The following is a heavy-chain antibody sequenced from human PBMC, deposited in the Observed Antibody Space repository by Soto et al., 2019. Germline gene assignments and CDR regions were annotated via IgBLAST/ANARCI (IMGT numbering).Heavy chain of an antibody. Sequence: PGGSLRLSCAASGFTFRGSAMSWVRQAPGKGLEWVSGLSITGGGAFYADSFKGRFIISRDNSKNMVYLQMDDLRIEDTAVYFCAKNTAAARPEYFDFWGRGVLVTVSS. CDR1: GFTFRGSA. CDR3: AKNTAAARPEYFDF. D-gene: IGHD6-6*01. J-gene: IGHJ4*02. CDR2: LSITGGGA. V-gene: IGHV3-23*01.